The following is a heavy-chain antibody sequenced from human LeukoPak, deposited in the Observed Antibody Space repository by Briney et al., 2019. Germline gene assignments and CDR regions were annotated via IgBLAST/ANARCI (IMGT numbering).Heavy chain of an antibody. CDR1: GFTFTSSA. V-gene: IGHV1-58*01. CDR2: IVVGSGNT. CDR3: AADFQYDYPSDQH. D-gene: IGHD3-16*01. Sequence: SVKVSCKASGFTFTSSAVQWVRQARGQRLEWIGWIVVGSGNTNYAQKFQERVTITRHMSTSTAYMELSSLRSEDTAVYYCAADFQYDYPSDQHWGQGTLVTVSS. J-gene: IGHJ1*01.